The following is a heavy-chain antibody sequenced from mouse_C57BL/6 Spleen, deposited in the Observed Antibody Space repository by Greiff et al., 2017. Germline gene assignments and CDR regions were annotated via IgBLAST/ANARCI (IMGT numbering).Heavy chain of an antibody. CDR3: ARGTHYYGSSPYYYAMDY. D-gene: IGHD1-1*01. CDR1: GYTFTSYW. Sequence: QVQLQQPGAELVKPGASVKLSCKASGYTFTSYWMHWVKQRPGRGLEWIGRIVPNSGGTKYNEKFKSKATLTVDKPSSTAYMKLSSLTSEDSAVYYCARGTHYYGSSPYYYAMDYWGQGTAVTVST. J-gene: IGHJ4*01. V-gene: IGHV1-72*01. CDR2: IVPNSGGT.